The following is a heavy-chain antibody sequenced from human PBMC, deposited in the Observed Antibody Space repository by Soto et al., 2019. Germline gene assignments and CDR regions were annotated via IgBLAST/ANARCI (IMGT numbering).Heavy chain of an antibody. Sequence: SQTLSLTCVISGDSVSSNRAAWNWVRQSPSRGLEWLGRTYYRSKWKNDYALSVNSRITNNPDTSKNQFSLQLNSVTPEDTAVYYWVRGIDSSCDYCSQGTMGTVSA. CDR3: VRGIDSSCDY. D-gene: IGHD6-6*01. CDR2: TYYRSKWKN. CDR1: GDSVSSNRAA. V-gene: IGHV6-1*01. J-gene: IGHJ4*02.